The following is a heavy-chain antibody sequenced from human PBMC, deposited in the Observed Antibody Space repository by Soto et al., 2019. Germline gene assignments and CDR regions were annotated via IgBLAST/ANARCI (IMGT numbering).Heavy chain of an antibody. D-gene: IGHD2-21*02. J-gene: IGHJ4*02. Sequence: EVQLVESGGGLVKPGGSLRLSCAASGFTLSNAWMSWVRQAPGKGLEWVGRIKSKTNGGTTDYAAPVKGRFTISRDDSKNTLYLQMNSLKTEDTAVYYCTTDPPYCGGDCSHPFDYWGQGTLVTVSS. CDR2: IKSKTNGGTT. CDR3: TTDPPYCGGDCSHPFDY. CDR1: GFTLSNAW. V-gene: IGHV3-15*01.